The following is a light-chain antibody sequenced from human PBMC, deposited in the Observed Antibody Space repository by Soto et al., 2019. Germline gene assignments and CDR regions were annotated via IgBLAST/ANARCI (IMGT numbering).Light chain of an antibody. CDR1: SIDIAPYNY. CDR2: EVS. J-gene: IGLJ1*01. V-gene: IGLV2-14*01. CDR3: SSYTSSTNYV. Sequence: QSVLTQPASVSGSPGQSLTISRTGTSIDIAPYNYVSWYQQHPGKAPKLIIYEVSYRPSGISNRFSGSKSGNTASLTISGLQAEDEADYYCSSYTSSTNYVFGTGTKVTV.